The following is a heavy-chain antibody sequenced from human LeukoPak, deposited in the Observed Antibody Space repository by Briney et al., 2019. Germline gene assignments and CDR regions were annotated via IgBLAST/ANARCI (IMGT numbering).Heavy chain of an antibody. J-gene: IGHJ5*02. CDR2: IIPIFGTA. V-gene: IGHV1-69*06. CDR3: ARGAEDDYLHWFDP. Sequence: ASVKVSCKAPGYTFTGYYMHWVRQAPGQGLEWMGGIIPIFGTANYAQKFQGRVTITADKSTSTAYMELSSLRSEDTAVYYCARGAEDDYLHWFDPWGQGTLVTVSS. D-gene: IGHD4-11*01. CDR1: GYTFTGYY.